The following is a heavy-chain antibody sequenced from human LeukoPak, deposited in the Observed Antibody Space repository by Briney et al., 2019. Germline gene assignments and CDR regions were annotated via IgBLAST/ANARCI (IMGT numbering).Heavy chain of an antibody. V-gene: IGHV3-74*01. CDR2: VNSDGSST. CDR1: GFTFRRYW. J-gene: IGHJ4*02. D-gene: IGHD6-19*01. CDR3: VRAEGQSFDY. Sequence: GGSLRLSCAASGFTFRRYWMHRVRQAPGKGLVWVSRVNSDGSSTSYGDSVKGRFTISRDNAKNTLSLQMNSLRAEDTAVYYCVRAEGQSFDYWGQGTLVTVSS.